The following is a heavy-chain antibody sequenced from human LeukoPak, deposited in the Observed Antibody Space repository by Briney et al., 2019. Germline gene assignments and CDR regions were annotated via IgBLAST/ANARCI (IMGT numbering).Heavy chain of an antibody. CDR2: ISGSGGST. CDR3: AKYSSGWYGSDAFDI. Sequence: PGGSLRLSCAASGFTFSSYAMSWVRQAPGKGLEWGSAISGSGGSTYYADSVKGRFTISRDNSKNTLYLQMNSLRAEDTAVYYCAKYSSGWYGSDAFDIWGQGTMVTVSS. V-gene: IGHV3-23*01. D-gene: IGHD6-19*01. CDR1: GFTFSSYA. J-gene: IGHJ3*02.